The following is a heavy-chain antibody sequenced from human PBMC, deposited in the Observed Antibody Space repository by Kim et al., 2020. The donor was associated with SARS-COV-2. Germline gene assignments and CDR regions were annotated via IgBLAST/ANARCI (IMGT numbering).Heavy chain of an antibody. Sequence: ASVKVSCKASGYSFISYGITWVRQAPGQGLEWMGWISAYNGQAYYAQKLQGRVTMTRDTSTGTAYMDLRSLRSSDTAMYYCARGEGNPRDDYYYMDVWGKGTTVTVSS. CDR1: GYSFISYG. D-gene: IGHD1-1*01. J-gene: IGHJ6*03. V-gene: IGHV1-18*01. CDR2: ISAYNGQA. CDR3: ARGEGNPRDDYYYMDV.